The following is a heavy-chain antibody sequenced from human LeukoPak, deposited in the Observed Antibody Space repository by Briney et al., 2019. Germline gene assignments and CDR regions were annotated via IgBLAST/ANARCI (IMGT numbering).Heavy chain of an antibody. CDR2: ISSSSSTI. V-gene: IGHV3-48*02. Sequence: GGSLRLSCAASGFTFSSYSMNWVRQAPGKGLGWLSYISSSSSTISYADSVKGRFTISRDNVKNSLFLQMISLRDEDTAVYYCARARNWAFDYWGQGTLVTVSS. J-gene: IGHJ4*02. CDR1: GFTFSSYS. D-gene: IGHD7-27*01. CDR3: ARARNWAFDY.